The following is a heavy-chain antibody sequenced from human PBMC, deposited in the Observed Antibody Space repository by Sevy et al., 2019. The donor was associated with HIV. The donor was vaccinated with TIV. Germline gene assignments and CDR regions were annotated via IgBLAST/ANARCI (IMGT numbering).Heavy chain of an antibody. J-gene: IGHJ3*02. CDR1: GFNFSSYG. D-gene: IGHD3-3*01. CDR3: AKESGSYYDFWSGHDAFDI. CDR2: ISYDGSSK. V-gene: IGHV3-30*18. Sequence: GGSLRLSCAASGFNFSSYGMHWVRQAPGKGLEWVAVISYDGSSKYYAESVKGRFTISRDNSKNTLYQQISSLRAEERAVYYCAKESGSYYDFWSGHDAFDIWGQGTMVTVSS.